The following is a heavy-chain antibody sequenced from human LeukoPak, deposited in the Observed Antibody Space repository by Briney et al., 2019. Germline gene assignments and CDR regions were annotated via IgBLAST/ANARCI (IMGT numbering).Heavy chain of an antibody. CDR2: IIPIFGTA. CDR1: GGTFSSYA. J-gene: IGHJ5*02. Sequence: SVKVSCKASGGTFSSYAISWVRQAPGQGLEWMGGIIPIFGTANYAQKFQGRVAITADESTSTAYMELSSLRSEDTAVYYCARVGYGANWFDPWGQGTLVTVSS. D-gene: IGHD6-13*01. CDR3: ARVGYGANWFDP. V-gene: IGHV1-69*13.